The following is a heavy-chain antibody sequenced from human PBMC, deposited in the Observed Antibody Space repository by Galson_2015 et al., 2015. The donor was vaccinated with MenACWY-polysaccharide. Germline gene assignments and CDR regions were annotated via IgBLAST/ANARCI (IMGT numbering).Heavy chain of an antibody. D-gene: IGHD4-23*01. CDR1: GLTFSTYG. Sequence: LRLSCAASGLTFSTYGMGWVRQAPGKGLEWVSTLDGSGANTYYADSVRGRFTIYRDNSKKMLYLQMNSLRAEDTALYYCAKDASNSWFDSWGQGTLVTVSS. CDR2: LDGSGANT. J-gene: IGHJ5*01. CDR3: AKDASNSWFDS. V-gene: IGHV3-23*01.